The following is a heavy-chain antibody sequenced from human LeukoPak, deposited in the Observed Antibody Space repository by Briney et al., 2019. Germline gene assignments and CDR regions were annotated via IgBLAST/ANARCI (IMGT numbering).Heavy chain of an antibody. Sequence: GGSLRLSCAASGFTFSSHSMNWVRQAPGKGLEWVSSISSSSSYIYYADSVRGRFTISRDNAKNSLYLQMNSLRAEDTAVYYCARDRSHSSGWDDGGQGTLVTVSS. CDR1: GFTFSSHS. CDR2: ISSSSSYI. D-gene: IGHD6-19*01. J-gene: IGHJ4*02. CDR3: ARDRSHSSGWDD. V-gene: IGHV3-21*01.